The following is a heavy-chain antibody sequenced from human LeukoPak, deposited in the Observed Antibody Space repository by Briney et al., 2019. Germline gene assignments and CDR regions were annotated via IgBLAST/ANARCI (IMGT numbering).Heavy chain of an antibody. CDR1: GFTFSSYG. V-gene: IGHV3-23*01. CDR3: AKQYYGSGSYYNFFGY. CDR2: ISGSGGST. Sequence: GGSLRLSCAASGFTFSSYGMSWARQAPGKGLEWVSAISGSGGSTYYADSVKGRFTISRDNSKNTLYLQMNSLRAEDMAVYYCAKQYYGSGSYYNFFGYWGQGTLVTVSS. J-gene: IGHJ4*02. D-gene: IGHD3-10*01.